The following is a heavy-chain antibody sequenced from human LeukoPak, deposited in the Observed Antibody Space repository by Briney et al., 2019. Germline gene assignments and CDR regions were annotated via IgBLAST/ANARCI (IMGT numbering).Heavy chain of an antibody. D-gene: IGHD3-22*01. V-gene: IGHV4-34*01. CDR2: INHSGST. CDR1: GGSFSGYY. CDR3: ARVVPYDSGGYYPDY. J-gene: IGHJ4*02. Sequence: SETLSLTCAVYGGSFSGYYWSWIRQPPGKGLEWIGEINHSGSTNYNPSLKSRVTISVDTSKNQFSLKLSSVTAADTAVYYCARVVPYDSGGYYPDYWGQGTLVTVSS.